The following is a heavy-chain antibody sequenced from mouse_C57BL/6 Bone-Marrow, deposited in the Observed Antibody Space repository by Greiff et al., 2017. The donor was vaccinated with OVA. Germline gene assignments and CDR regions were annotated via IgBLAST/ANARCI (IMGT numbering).Heavy chain of an antibody. CDR3: PDGISPFAK. V-gene: IGHV14-4*01. Sequence: VQLKQSGAELVRPGASVKLSCTASGFNIKDDYMHWVKQRPEQGLEWIGWIDPENGDTEYASKFQGKATITADTSSNTAYLQLSSLTSEDTAVYDYPDGISPFAKWGQGALGTVSA. J-gene: IGHJ3*01. CDR1: GFNIKDDY. D-gene: IGHD1-1*01. CDR2: IDPENGDT.